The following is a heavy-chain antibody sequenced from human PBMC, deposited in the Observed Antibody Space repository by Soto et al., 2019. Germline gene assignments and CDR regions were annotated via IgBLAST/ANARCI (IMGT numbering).Heavy chain of an antibody. CDR2: IYYSGST. CDR3: ARHWEEWSNAGYYYYYGMDV. Sequence: SETLSLTCTVSGGSISSSSYYWGWIRQPPGKGLEWIGSIYYSGSTYYNPSLKSRVTISVDTSKNQFSLKLSSVTAADTAVYYCARHWEEWSNAGYYYYYGMDVWGQGTTFTVSS. D-gene: IGHD3-3*01. CDR1: GGSISSSSYY. J-gene: IGHJ6*02. V-gene: IGHV4-39*01.